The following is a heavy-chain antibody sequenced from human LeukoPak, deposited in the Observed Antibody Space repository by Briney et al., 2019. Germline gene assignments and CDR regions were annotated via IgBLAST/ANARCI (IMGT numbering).Heavy chain of an antibody. D-gene: IGHD5-12*01. CDR2: ISAYNGNT. CDR3: ARVPQHDGYNALGDY. CDR1: GYTFTSYG. V-gene: IGHV1-18*01. Sequence: ASVTVSCKASGYTFTSYGISWVRQAPGQGLEWMGWISAYNGNTNYAQKLQGRATMTTDTSTSTAYMELRSLRSDDTAVYYCARVPQHDGYNALGDYWGQGTLVTVSS. J-gene: IGHJ4*02.